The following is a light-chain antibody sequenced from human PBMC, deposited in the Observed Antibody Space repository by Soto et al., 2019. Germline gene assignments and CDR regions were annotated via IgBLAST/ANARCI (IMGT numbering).Light chain of an antibody. CDR3: QQRRDWPLIT. CDR1: QTVGRY. CDR2: HAS. Sequence: EIVLTQSPATLSLSPGESATLSCRASQTVGRYLAWYHQKPGQAPRLLIYHASDRATGIPARFSGSGSETDFALTVSSLEPEDFAIYYCQQRRDWPLITFGQGTRLEI. V-gene: IGKV3-11*01. J-gene: IGKJ5*01.